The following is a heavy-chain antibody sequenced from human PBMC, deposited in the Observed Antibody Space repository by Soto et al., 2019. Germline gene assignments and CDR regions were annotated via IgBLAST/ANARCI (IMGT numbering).Heavy chain of an antibody. CDR1: GYTFTSYD. V-gene: IGHV1-8*01. D-gene: IGHD6-6*01. CDR3: ARRGLSSSSTFRYYYYGMDV. Sequence: QVQLVQSGAEVKKPGASVKVSCKASGYTFTSYDINWVRQATGQGLGWMGWMNPNSGNTGYAQKFQGRATMTRNTSISTAYMELSSLRSEDTAVYYCARRGLSSSSTFRYYYYGMDVWGQGTTVTVSS. CDR2: MNPNSGNT. J-gene: IGHJ6*02.